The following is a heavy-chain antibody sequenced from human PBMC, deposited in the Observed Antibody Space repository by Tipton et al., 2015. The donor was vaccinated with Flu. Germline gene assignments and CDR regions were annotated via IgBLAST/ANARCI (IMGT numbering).Heavy chain of an antibody. V-gene: IGHV4-38-2*02. J-gene: IGHJ5*02. Sequence: TLSLTCTVSGYSISSGYYWGWIRQPPGKGLEWIGSIYHSGSTYYNPSLKSRVTMSVDTSKNQFSLKLSSVTAADTAVYYCARDSDIVVDNWFDPWGQGTLVTVSS. CDR1: GYSISSGYY. D-gene: IGHD2-15*01. CDR2: IYHSGST. CDR3: ARDSDIVVDNWFDP.